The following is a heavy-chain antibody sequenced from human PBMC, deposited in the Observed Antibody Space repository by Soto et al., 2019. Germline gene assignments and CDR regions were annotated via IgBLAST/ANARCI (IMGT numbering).Heavy chain of an antibody. CDR3: GRDEVRNGVGV. Sequence: GGSLSPSFKAPGSTFRDFGRGWAGQAPGKGLEWVANIRGDGSEKRYVDSVRGRFTISRDNAKNSVYLQMNSLRGDDTALYYCGRDEVRNGVGVWGQGTTVTVSS. V-gene: IGHV3-7*01. CDR1: GSTFRDFG. CDR2: IRGDGSEK. J-gene: IGHJ6*02.